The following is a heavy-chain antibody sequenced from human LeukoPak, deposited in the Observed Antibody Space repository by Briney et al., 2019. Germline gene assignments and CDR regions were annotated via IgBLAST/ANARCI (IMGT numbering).Heavy chain of an antibody. CDR2: ITASGDRT. V-gene: IGHV3-23*01. Sequence: GGSLRLSCAASGFTFSDYVMIWVRQAPGKGLEWVSGITASGDRTFYGDSVRGRFTMSRDNSKNTVYLQMNSLRAEDTAVYYCAKAHYDSSGYSGQKPDAFDIWGQGTMVTVSS. CDR3: AKAHYDSSGYSGQKPDAFDI. CDR1: GFTFSDYV. J-gene: IGHJ3*02. D-gene: IGHD3-22*01.